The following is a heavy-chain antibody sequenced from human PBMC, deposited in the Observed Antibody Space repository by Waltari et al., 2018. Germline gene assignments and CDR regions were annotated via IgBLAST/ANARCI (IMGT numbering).Heavy chain of an antibody. CDR1: GYTFTGYY. J-gene: IGHJ4*02. CDR3: ARDYYYDSSGYYAFDY. D-gene: IGHD3-22*01. Sequence: QVQLVQSGAEVKKPGASVKVSCKASGYTFTGYYMHWVRQAPGQGLEWMGWINPNSGGTNYAQKFQGRVTMTRDTSISTAYMELSRLRSDDTAVYYCARDYYYDSSGYYAFDYWGQGTLVTVSS. V-gene: IGHV1-2*02. CDR2: INPNSGGT.